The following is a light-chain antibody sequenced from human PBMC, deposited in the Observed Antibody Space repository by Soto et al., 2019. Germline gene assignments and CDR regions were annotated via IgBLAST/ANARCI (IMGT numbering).Light chain of an antibody. CDR1: QTVSRN. V-gene: IGKV3-15*01. Sequence: VMTQSPATLSVSPGEAATLSCRASQTVSRNLAWYQQRPGQAPRLLIYDISNRAAGVPARFSGSGSETEFTLTIRSLQSEDFAVYFCQQYNNWPSFGQGTRLEIK. CDR2: DIS. J-gene: IGKJ5*01. CDR3: QQYNNWPS.